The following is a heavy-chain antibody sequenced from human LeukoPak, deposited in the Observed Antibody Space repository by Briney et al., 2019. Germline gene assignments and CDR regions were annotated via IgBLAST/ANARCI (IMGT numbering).Heavy chain of an antibody. CDR3: ARATNYYYDSSGYYRVPFFDY. J-gene: IGHJ4*02. CDR2: INRSGST. Sequence: SETLSLTCAVYGGSFSGYSWSWIRQPPGKGLEWIGEINRSGSTNYNPSLKSRVTISVDTSKNQFSLKLSSVTAADTAVYYCARATNYYYDSSGYYRVPFFDYWGQGTLVTVSS. D-gene: IGHD3-22*01. V-gene: IGHV4-34*01. CDR1: GGSFSGYS.